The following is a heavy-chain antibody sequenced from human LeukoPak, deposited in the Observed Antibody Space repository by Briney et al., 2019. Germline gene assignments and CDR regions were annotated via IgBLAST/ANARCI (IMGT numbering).Heavy chain of an antibody. J-gene: IGHJ2*01. CDR2: LYRSGTT. CDR3: ARLGYNDYVARYFDL. V-gene: IGHV4-59*08. D-gene: IGHD5-24*01. CDR1: GGSISSYY. Sequence: SETLSLTCTVSGGSISSYYWSWIRQPPGKGLEWIGYLYRSGTTNYNPSLKSRVTISVDTSKNEFSLKLTSVTAADTAVYYCARLGYNDYVARYFDLWGRGTLVTVSS.